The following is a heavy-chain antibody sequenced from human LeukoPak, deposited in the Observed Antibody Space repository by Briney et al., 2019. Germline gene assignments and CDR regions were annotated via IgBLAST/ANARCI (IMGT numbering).Heavy chain of an antibody. D-gene: IGHD5-24*01. Sequence: SETLSLTCTVSGASISSGGYYWSWLRQHPGKGLEWFGYIYYSGSTNYNPSLKSRVTISVDTSKNQFSLKLSSVTAADTAVYYCASGGWLQSAGYYYYYGMDVWGQGTTVTVSS. J-gene: IGHJ6*02. CDR2: IYYSGST. CDR3: ASGGWLQSAGYYYYYGMDV. V-gene: IGHV4-61*08. CDR1: GASISSGGYY.